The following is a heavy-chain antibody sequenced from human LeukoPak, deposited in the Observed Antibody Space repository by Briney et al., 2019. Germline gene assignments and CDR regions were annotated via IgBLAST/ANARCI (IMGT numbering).Heavy chain of an antibody. CDR3: AKDGRLTMIVGRPTSYYYMDV. Sequence: GGSLRLSCAASGFTFSSYWMSWVRQAPGKGLEGVANIKQDGSEKYYVDSVKGRFTISRDNAKNSLYLQMNSLRAEDTAVYYCAKDGRLTMIVGRPTSYYYMDVWGKGTTVTVSS. V-gene: IGHV3-7*01. D-gene: IGHD3-22*01. CDR1: GFTFSSYW. J-gene: IGHJ6*03. CDR2: IKQDGSEK.